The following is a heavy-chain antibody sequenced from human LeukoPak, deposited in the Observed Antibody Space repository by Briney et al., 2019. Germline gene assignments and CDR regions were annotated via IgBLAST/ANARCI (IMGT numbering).Heavy chain of an antibody. V-gene: IGHV1-18*01. CDR1: GYTFTSYG. CDR3: ARVGAPIVGATHFDY. Sequence: GASVKVSCKASGYTFTSYGISWVRQAPGQGLEWMGWISAYNGNTNYAQKLQGRVTMTTDTSTSTAYMELRSLRSDDTAVYYCARVGAPIVGATHFDYWGQGTLVTVSS. CDR2: ISAYNGNT. J-gene: IGHJ4*02. D-gene: IGHD1-26*01.